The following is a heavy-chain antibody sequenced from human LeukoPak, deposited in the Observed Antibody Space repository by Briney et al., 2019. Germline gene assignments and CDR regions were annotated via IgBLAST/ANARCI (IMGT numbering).Heavy chain of an antibody. Sequence: PETLSLTCTVSGGSISSSSYYWGWLRQPPGKGLEWIGSIYYSGSTYYNPSLKRRVTISVDTSKNQCSLKLRSVTAADTAVYYCARVWRYFVYWGQGTLGTVSS. J-gene: IGHJ4*02. CDR1: GGSISSSSYY. V-gene: IGHV4-39*07. CDR3: ARVWRYFVY. CDR2: IYYSGST. D-gene: IGHD2-21*01.